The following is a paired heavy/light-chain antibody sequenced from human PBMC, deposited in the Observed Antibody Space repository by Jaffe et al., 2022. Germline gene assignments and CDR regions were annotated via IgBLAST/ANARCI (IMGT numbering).Light chain of an antibody. CDR2: FGS. CDR1: QSLLHSSGYSY. V-gene: IGKV2-28*01. CDR3: MQGIQTPFT. J-gene: IGKJ4*01. Sequence: EIVMTQSPLSLPVSPGEPASISCRSSQSLLHSSGYSYLEWYLQKPGQPPQVLIYFGSNRPSGVPDRFSGSGSGTDFTLKISSVEPEDVGVYYCMQGIQTPFTFGGGTKVEIK.
Heavy chain of an antibody. CDR3: ARRRQQWQDAFDF. V-gene: IGHV4-61*02. Sequence: QVQLQESGPGLVKPSQTLSLTCTVSGGSISSGNYYWTWIRQPVEKGLEWIGHAHTSVGTNYNPSLNGRVTMSLDTSKNQFSLNLASVTAADTAVYYCARRRQQWQDAFDFWGQGTMVTVSS. J-gene: IGHJ3*01. CDR2: AHTSVGT. D-gene: IGHD6-19*01. CDR1: GGSISSGNYY.